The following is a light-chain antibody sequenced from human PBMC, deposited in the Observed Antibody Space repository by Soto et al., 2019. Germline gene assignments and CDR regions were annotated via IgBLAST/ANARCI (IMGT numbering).Light chain of an antibody. CDR1: SSDVGGYNY. J-gene: IGLJ1*01. CDR2: EVS. Sequence: QSALTQPASVSGSPGQSITISCTGTSSDVGGYNYVSGYQPHPGKSPKLMIYEVSNRPSGVSNRFPGSKSGNTASLTISGLQSEAEAEYYCSSYTNRSSYVFGTGTKLTVL. V-gene: IGLV2-14*01. CDR3: SSYTNRSSYV.